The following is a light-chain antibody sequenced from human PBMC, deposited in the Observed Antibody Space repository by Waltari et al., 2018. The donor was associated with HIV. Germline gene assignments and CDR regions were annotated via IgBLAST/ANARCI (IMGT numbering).Light chain of an antibody. CDR2: KDS. CDR3: QSVDSSRIWV. Sequence: SYELTQPPSVSVSPGQTARITCSGAALANQHAYWFQQKPGQAPVLFIYKDSGRPAGIPARFAGSRSGTTVMLTISGVQAEDEADYYCQSVDSSRIWVFGGGTKLTVL. J-gene: IGLJ3*02. CDR1: ALANQH. V-gene: IGLV3-25*03.